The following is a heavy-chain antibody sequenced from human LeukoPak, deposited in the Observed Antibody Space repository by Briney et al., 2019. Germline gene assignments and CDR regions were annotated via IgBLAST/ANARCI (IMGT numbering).Heavy chain of an antibody. CDR1: GYTFTSYY. Sequence: ASVKVSCKASGYTFTSYYIHWVRQAPGQGLEWMGWINPHSGGTNCAQKFQGRVTMTRDTSISTAYMELSRLKSDDTAVYYCASPRYYYDSSPAGMDVWGQGTTVTVSS. CDR2: INPHSGGT. D-gene: IGHD3-22*01. CDR3: ASPRYYYDSSPAGMDV. V-gene: IGHV1-2*02. J-gene: IGHJ6*01.